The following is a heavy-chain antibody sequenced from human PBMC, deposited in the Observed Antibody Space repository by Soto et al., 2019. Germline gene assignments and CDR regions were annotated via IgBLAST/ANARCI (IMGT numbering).Heavy chain of an antibody. CDR1: GYDFNIYD. V-gene: IGHV1-8*01. D-gene: IGHD3-3*01. CDR3: ARGGHGFWSGETYYYAMDV. CDR2: VTPKRETP. J-gene: IGHJ6*02. Sequence: QVHLVQSGAEVKKPGASVKVSCTASGYDFNIYDIHWVRQSTGQGLEWMGWVTPKRETPGYAPKFQGRFTMTRDTSRSAVYMELSSLGSEDTAVYFFARGGHGFWSGETYYYAMDVWGQGTTVTVSS.